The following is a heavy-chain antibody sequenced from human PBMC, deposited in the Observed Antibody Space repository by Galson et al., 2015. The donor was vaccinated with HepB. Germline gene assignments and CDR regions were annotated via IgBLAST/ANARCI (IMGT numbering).Heavy chain of an antibody. CDR3: ARHIDYDSRDITVGVHWFDP. CDR2: IDPSDSYT. D-gene: IGHD3-22*01. Sequence: QSGAEVTKPGESLRISRKGSGSSFTSYWISWVRQMPGKGLEWMGRIDPSDSYTNYSPSFQGHVTISADKSISTAYLQWSSLKASDTAMYYCARHIDYDSRDITVGVHWFDPWGQGTLVTVSS. CDR1: GSSFTSYW. V-gene: IGHV5-10-1*01. J-gene: IGHJ5*02.